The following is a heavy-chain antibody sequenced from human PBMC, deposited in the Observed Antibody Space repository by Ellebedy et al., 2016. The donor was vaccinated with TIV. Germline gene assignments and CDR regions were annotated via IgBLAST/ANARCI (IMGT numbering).Heavy chain of an antibody. CDR2: IIPIFGTA. J-gene: IGHJ6*02. CDR1: GGTFSSYA. CDR3: ARSTTGYSSSWYPRVYYYYGMDV. V-gene: IGHV1-69*13. Sequence: SVKVSXXASGGTFSSYAISWVRQAPGQGLEWMGGIIPIFGTANYAQKFQGRVTITADESTSTAYMELSSLRSEDTAVYYCARSTTGYSSSWYPRVYYYYGMDVWGQGTTVTVSS. D-gene: IGHD6-13*01.